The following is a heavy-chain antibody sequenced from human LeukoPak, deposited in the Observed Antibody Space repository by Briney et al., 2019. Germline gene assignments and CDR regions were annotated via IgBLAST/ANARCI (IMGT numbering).Heavy chain of an antibody. D-gene: IGHD3-16*01. CDR2: ISYDGGNK. CDR3: AKGHEGMGALDY. Sequence: GGSLRLSCAASGFTFSSYAMNWVRQAPGKGLEWVAVISYDGGNKDYADSVKGRLTISRDTSKNTLYLQMNSLRAEDTAVYYCAKGHEGMGALDYWGQGTLVTVSS. CDR1: GFTFSSYA. J-gene: IGHJ4*02. V-gene: IGHV3-30*04.